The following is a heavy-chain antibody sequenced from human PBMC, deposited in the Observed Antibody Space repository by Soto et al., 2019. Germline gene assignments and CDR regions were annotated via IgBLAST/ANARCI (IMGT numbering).Heavy chain of an antibody. Sequence: XATLSLTCAVSGYSISSGYYWCWIRQPPGKGLEWIGSIYHSGSTYYNPSLKSRVTISVDTSKNQFSLKLSSVTAADTAVYYCAMGYCSGGSCYLTENWFDPWGQGTLVTVSS. CDR3: AMGYCSGGSCYLTENWFDP. D-gene: IGHD2-15*01. CDR1: GYSISSGYY. J-gene: IGHJ5*02. V-gene: IGHV4-38-2*01. CDR2: IYHSGST.